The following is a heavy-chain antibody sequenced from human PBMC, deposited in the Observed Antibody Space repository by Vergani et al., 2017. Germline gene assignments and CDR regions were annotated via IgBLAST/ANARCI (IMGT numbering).Heavy chain of an antibody. CDR1: GFTFSSHA. CDR2: IKNTGDST. Sequence: EVQLLQSEGAVVQPGGPLRLSCVASGFTFSSHAMSWVRQGNGQGLEWVASIKNTGDSTHYADSVKGRFTISRDNSKNTLYLQMNSLRVEDTAVYYCAKDLGTSSGGGWFDPWGQGTLVTVSS. V-gene: IGHV3-23*01. D-gene: IGHD6-6*01. J-gene: IGHJ5*02. CDR3: AKDLGTSSGGGWFDP.